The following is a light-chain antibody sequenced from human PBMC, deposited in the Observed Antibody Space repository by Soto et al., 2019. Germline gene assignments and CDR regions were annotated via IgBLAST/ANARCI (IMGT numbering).Light chain of an antibody. CDR1: SSDVGDYNY. CDR3: SSYTSDSTLWV. CDR2: EVT. V-gene: IGLV2-14*01. J-gene: IGLJ1*01. Sequence: QSVLTQPASVSGSPGQSITISCTGTSSDVGDYNYVSWYQQHPDKAPKLMIYEVTNRPSGVSNRFSGSKSANTASLTISGLQAEDEADYYCSSYTSDSTLWVFGTGTKVTVL.